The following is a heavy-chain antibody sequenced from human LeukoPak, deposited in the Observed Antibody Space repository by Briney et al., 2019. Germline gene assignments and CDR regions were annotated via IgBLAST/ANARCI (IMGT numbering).Heavy chain of an antibody. CDR2: IYYSGST. Sequence: SETLSLTCTVSGGSISSSGYYWGCIRQPPGKGLEWIGSIYYSGSTYYNPSLKSRVTISVDTSKNQFSLKLSSVTAADTAAYYCARHRGKYSPHDAFDIWGQGTMVTVSS. CDR1: GGSISSSGYY. D-gene: IGHD5-18*01. V-gene: IGHV4-39*01. J-gene: IGHJ3*02. CDR3: ARHRGKYSPHDAFDI.